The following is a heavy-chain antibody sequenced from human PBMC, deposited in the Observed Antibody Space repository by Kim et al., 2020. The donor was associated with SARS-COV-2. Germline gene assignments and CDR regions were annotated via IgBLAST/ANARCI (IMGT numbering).Heavy chain of an antibody. Sequence: KLQGRVTMTTDTSTSTAYMELRSLRSDDTAVYYCARPSYYGSGSHYGMDVWGQGTTVTVSS. D-gene: IGHD3-10*01. V-gene: IGHV1-18*01. J-gene: IGHJ6*02. CDR3: ARPSYYGSGSHYGMDV.